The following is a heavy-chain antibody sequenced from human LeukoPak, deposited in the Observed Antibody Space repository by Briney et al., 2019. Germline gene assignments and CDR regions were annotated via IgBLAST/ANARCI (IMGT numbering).Heavy chain of an antibody. V-gene: IGHV3-33*01. CDR2: IWDDGSSK. Sequence: GRSLRLSCAASGFTFSSFGMHWVRQAPGKGLEWGALIWDDGSSKNYADSVKGRFTISRDNSKNTLYLQTDSLRVDDTAVYYCVRDRDYSAGFPYYYMDVWGTGTTVTVSS. D-gene: IGHD4-11*01. CDR1: GFTFSSFG. CDR3: VRDRDYSAGFPYYYMDV. J-gene: IGHJ6*03.